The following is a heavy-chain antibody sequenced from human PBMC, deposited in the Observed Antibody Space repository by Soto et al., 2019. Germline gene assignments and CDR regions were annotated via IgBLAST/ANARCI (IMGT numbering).Heavy chain of an antibody. J-gene: IGHJ1*01. D-gene: IGHD3-16*01. CDR2: TSYDGSDK. CDR3: ARWGTTGGLDV. CDR1: GFTFRSYV. V-gene: IGHV3-30*19. Sequence: QVQLVESGGGVVQPGTSLRVSCVGSGFTFRSYVIHWVRQAPGKGLEWVALTSYDGSDKYYGDSVRGRFTISRDNSRNTVDLQMDSLRSEDTAHYYCARWGTTGGLDVWGQGTLVSVSS.